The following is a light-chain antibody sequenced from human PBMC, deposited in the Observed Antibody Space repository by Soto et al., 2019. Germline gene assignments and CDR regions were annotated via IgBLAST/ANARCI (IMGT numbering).Light chain of an antibody. CDR2: AAS. CDR3: QQYNNWPPGT. CDR1: QNINNN. Sequence: EIVMTQSPATLSVSPGEKATLSCRASQNINNNLAWYQQRPGQAPRLLIYAASNRATGLPVRFSGSGSGTEFTLTISSLQSEDFAFYYWQQYNNWPPGTFCQGTKLEIK. J-gene: IGKJ2*02. V-gene: IGKV3-15*01.